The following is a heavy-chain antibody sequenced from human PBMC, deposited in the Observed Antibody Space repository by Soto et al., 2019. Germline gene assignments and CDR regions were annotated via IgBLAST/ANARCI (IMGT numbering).Heavy chain of an antibody. Sequence: QVQLVQSGAEEKKPGASVKVSCKASGYTFTSYAMHWVRQAPGQRLEWMGWINAGNGNTKYSQKFQGRVTITRDTSASTAYMELRSLRSEDTAVYYCARVGDTPMVPDYFDYWGQGTLVTVSS. CDR1: GYTFTSYA. V-gene: IGHV1-3*05. J-gene: IGHJ4*02. D-gene: IGHD5-18*01. CDR3: ARVGDTPMVPDYFDY. CDR2: INAGNGNT.